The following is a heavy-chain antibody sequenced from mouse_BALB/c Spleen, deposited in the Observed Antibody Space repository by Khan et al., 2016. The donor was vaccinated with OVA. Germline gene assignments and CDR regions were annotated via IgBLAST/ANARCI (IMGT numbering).Heavy chain of an antibody. Sequence: QVQLQQSGTELVRPGTSVKVSCKASGYAFTNYLIEWVKQRPGQGLEWIGVINPESGGTNYNEKFKDKAILTADKSSSTAYMQLSSLTSDDSAVYFCSRSGYGFGAYWGPGTLVTVSA. CDR1: GYAFTNYL. CDR3: SRSGYGFGAY. V-gene: IGHV1-54*01. J-gene: IGHJ3*01. D-gene: IGHD3-2*02. CDR2: INPESGGT.